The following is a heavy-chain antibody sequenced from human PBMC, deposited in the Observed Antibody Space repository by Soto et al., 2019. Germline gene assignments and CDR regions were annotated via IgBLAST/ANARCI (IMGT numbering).Heavy chain of an antibody. CDR2: ICGSGGSR. D-gene: IGHD2-15*01. V-gene: IGHV3-23*01. Sequence: GGSLRLSCAASGFTFRSYAMSWVRQAPGKGLEWVSAICGSGGSRYYADSVKGRFTISRDNSKNTLYLQMNSLRAEDTAVYYCAKDPLSGGSCYPECYFDYWGQGTLVTVSS. CDR1: GFTFRSYA. CDR3: AKDPLSGGSCYPECYFDY. J-gene: IGHJ4*02.